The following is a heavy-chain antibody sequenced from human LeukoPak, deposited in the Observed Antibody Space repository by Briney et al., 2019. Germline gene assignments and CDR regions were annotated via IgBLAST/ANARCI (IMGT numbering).Heavy chain of an antibody. CDR1: GDSVSSNSAA. D-gene: IGHD5-18*01. J-gene: IGHJ4*02. V-gene: IGHV6-1*01. Sequence: SQTLSLTCAISGDSVSSNSAAWNWIRQSPSRGLEWLGRTYYRSKWYSDYAVSVKSRITINPDTSKNQFSLQLNSVTPEDTAVYYCARSVDTAMDEKDRVGYFDYWGQGTLVTVSS. CDR3: ARSVDTAMDEKDRVGYFDY. CDR2: TYYRSKWYS.